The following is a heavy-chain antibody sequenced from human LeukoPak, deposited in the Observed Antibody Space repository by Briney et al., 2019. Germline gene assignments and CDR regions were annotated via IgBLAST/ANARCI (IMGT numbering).Heavy chain of an antibody. Sequence: ASVKVSCKASGYSFTSYDIYWVRQVTGQGLEWMGWMNPNSGNTGYAQKFQGRVTMTRDTSTSTVYMELSSLRSEDTAVYYCARDEAAAGNPFDYWGQGTLVTVSS. CDR3: ARDEAAAGNPFDY. CDR2: MNPNSGNT. D-gene: IGHD6-13*01. V-gene: IGHV1-8*01. CDR1: GYSFTSYD. J-gene: IGHJ4*02.